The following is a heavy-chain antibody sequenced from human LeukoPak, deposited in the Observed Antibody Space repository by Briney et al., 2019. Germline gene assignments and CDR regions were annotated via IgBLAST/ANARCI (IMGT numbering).Heavy chain of an antibody. V-gene: IGHV4-39*07. CDR2: VYYSGST. D-gene: IGHD1-26*01. CDR3: ARAYGSYYDY. J-gene: IGHJ4*02. Sequence: SETLSLTCTVSGGSISSSSYYWGWIRQPPGTGLEWIGSVYYSGSTNYNPSLKSRVSISVDTSKNQFSLKLSSVTAADTAVYYCARAYGSYYDYWGQGTLVTVSS. CDR1: GGSISSSSYY.